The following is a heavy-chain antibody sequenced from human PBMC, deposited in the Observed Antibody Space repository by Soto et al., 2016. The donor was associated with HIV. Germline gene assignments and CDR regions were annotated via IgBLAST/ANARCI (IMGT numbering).Heavy chain of an antibody. CDR2: IYNNGRT. D-gene: IGHD6-25*01. V-gene: IGHV4-31*03. Sequence: QVQLQASGPGLVKPSQTLSLTCSVSGDSITTGTSYWSWIRQHPGKGLEWIGYIYNNGRTDYNPSLRSRVTISTDMSENQYSLRLNSVTAADTAMYYCARGQYTSGIYRPPFDYWGQGVLVIVS. CDR3: ARGQYTSGIYRPPFDY. CDR1: GDSITTGTSY. J-gene: IGHJ4*02.